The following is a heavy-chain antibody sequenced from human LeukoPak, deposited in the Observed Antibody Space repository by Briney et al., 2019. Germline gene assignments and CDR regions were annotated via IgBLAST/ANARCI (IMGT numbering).Heavy chain of an antibody. CDR2: IYYSGST. Sequence: PSETLSLTCTVSGGSISSYYWSWIRQPPGKGLEWIGYIYYSGSTNYNPSLKSRVTISVDTSKNQFSLKLSSVTAADTAVYYCARVGDTIFGVAPFDYWGQGTLVTVSS. V-gene: IGHV4-59*01. CDR3: ARVGDTIFGVAPFDY. D-gene: IGHD3-3*01. CDR1: GGSISSYY. J-gene: IGHJ4*02.